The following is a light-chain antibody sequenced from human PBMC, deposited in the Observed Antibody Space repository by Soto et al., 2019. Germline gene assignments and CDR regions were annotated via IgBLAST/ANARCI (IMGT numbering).Light chain of an antibody. J-gene: IGKJ1*01. CDR3: QRYGSSPEP. Sequence: EIVLTQSPGTLSLSPGERATLSCRASQSVSSSYLAWYQQKPGQAPRLLIYGASSRATGIPDRFSGSGSGTDFTLTISRLEPEDFAVYYCQRYGSSPEPFGQGTKV. V-gene: IGKV3-20*01. CDR2: GAS. CDR1: QSVSSSY.